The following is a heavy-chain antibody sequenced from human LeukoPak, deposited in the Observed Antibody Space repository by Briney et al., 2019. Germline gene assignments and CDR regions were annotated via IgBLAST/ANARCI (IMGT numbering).Heavy chain of an antibody. D-gene: IGHD3-22*01. J-gene: IGHJ5*02. V-gene: IGHV3-20*04. CDR3: VRGTIIVGP. Sequence: RTGGSLRLSCAASGFTFDDFGMTWVRQAPGKGLEWVSSINSNGGRTTYGDSVKGRFTISRDDANDSLYLLMHSLRAEDTAFYYCVRGTIIVGPWGQGTLVTVSS. CDR1: GFTFDDFG. CDR2: INSNGGRT.